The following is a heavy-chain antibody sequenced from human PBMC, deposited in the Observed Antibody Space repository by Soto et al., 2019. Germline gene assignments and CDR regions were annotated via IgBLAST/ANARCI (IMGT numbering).Heavy chain of an antibody. CDR1: GYTFSDYW. CDR3: ARLHNYDNSGSSEGLDY. J-gene: IGHJ4*02. Sequence: GESLKISCEASGYTFSDYWIGWVRQMPGKGLEWMGIIYPGDSDTRYSPSFQGQVTISVDKSVTTAYLQWRILKASDTAIYYCARLHNYDNSGSSEGLDYWGPAPLFTVSS. CDR2: IYPGDSDT. D-gene: IGHD3-22*01. V-gene: IGHV5-51*01.